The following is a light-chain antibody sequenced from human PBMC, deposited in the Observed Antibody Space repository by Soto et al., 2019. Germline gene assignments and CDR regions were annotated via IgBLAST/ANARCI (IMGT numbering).Light chain of an antibody. Sequence: DIQLTQSPSFLSASVGDRVTITCRASQGISSYLAWYHQKPGKAPKLLIYAASTLQSGVPSRFSGSGSGTEFTLTISSLQPEDFATFYCQQLRTFGQGTKLEIK. V-gene: IGKV1-9*01. CDR1: QGISSY. CDR2: AAS. CDR3: QQLRT. J-gene: IGKJ2*01.